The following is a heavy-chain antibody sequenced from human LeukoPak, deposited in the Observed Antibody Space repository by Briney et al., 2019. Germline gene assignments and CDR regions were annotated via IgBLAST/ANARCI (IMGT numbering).Heavy chain of an antibody. Sequence: PGGSLRLSCAASGFTFSSYGMNWVRQAPGKGLEWAAFIRYDGSNAYYADSVKGQFTISRDNSKNTLYLQMNSLRAEDTAVYYCAKDSSNWAFDYWGQGTLVTVSS. CDR3: AKDSSNWAFDY. V-gene: IGHV3-30*02. CDR1: GFTFSSYG. CDR2: IRYDGSNA. D-gene: IGHD6-13*01. J-gene: IGHJ4*02.